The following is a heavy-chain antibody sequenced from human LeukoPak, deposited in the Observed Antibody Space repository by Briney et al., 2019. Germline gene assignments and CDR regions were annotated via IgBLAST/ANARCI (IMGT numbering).Heavy chain of an antibody. J-gene: IGHJ6*02. CDR1: GFTFSSYG. CDR3: ARGHPRVTMVRGVIDYYGMDV. Sequence: GRSLRLSCAASGFTFSSYGMHWVRPAPGKGLEWVAVIWYDGSNKYYADSVKGRFTISRDNSKNTLYLQMNSLRAEDTAVYYCARGHPRVTMVRGVIDYYGMDVWGQGTTVTVSS. V-gene: IGHV3-33*01. CDR2: IWYDGSNK. D-gene: IGHD3-10*01.